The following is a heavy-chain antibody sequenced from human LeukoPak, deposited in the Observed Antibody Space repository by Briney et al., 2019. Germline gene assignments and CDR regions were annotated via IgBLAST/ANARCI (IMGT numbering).Heavy chain of an antibody. D-gene: IGHD3-9*01. J-gene: IGHJ4*02. CDR2: INSDGSST. Sequence: PGGSLRLSCAASGFTFSSYWMHWVRQAPGKGLVWVSRINSDGSSTSYADSVKGRFTISRDNAKNTLYLQMNSLRAEDTAVYYCARDPRRLRFTYYDILTGPEWGQGTLVTVSS. V-gene: IGHV3-74*01. CDR3: ARDPRRLRFTYYDILTGPE. CDR1: GFTFSSYW.